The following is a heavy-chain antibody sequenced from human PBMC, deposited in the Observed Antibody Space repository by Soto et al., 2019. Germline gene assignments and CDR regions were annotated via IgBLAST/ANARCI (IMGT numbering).Heavy chain of an antibody. V-gene: IGHV1-69*13. CDR2: IIPIFGTA. CDR1: GGTFSSYD. Sequence: SVKVSCKASGGTFSSYDISWVRQAPGQGLEWMGGIIPIFGTANYAQKFQGRVTITADESTSTAYMELSSLRSEDTAVYYCARDLVTISHWGQGALVTVSS. CDR3: ARDLVTISH. D-gene: IGHD3-3*01. J-gene: IGHJ4*02.